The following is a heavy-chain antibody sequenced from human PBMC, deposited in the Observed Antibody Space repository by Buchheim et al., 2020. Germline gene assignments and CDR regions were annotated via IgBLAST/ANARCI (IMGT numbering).Heavy chain of an antibody. D-gene: IGHD2/OR15-2a*01. J-gene: IGHJ2*01. CDR2: MNPSDGSS. V-gene: IGHV1-46*03. CDR1: GYTLTSYY. Sequence: QVQLVQSGAEVKKPGASVKVSCKASGYTLTSYYMHWVRQAPGQGLEWMGIMNPSDGSSSYAQSFQGRGAMTRDPSSNTVHIDLSSLRSEDTAVYYCARANRNVFDWYFDLWGRGTL. CDR3: ARANRNVFDWYFDL.